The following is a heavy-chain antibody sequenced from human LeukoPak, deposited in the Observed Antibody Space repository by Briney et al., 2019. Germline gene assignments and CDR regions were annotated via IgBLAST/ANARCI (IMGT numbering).Heavy chain of an antibody. CDR2: INHRGRS. CDR1: GGSFSGDY. V-gene: IGHV4-34*01. D-gene: IGHD3-16*01. J-gene: IGHJ3*02. CDR3: ARAGRLRLGEYAFDI. Sequence: SETLSLTCAVYGGSFSGDYWSWILRPPGKGREGRGGINHRGRSNYNPSLKSRVAISLDPSKNQFSLKLSSVSAADTAVYYCARAGRLRLGEYAFDIWGQGTMVTVSS.